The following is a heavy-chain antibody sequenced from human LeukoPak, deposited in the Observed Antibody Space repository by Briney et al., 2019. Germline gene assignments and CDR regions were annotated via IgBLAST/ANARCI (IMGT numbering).Heavy chain of an antibody. J-gene: IGHJ4*02. CDR2: FDPEDGET. V-gene: IGHV1-24*01. Sequence: ASVTVSCKVSGYTLTELSMHWVRQAPGKGLEWMGGFDPEDGETIYAQKFQGRVTMTRDTSTSTVYMELSSLRSEDTAVYYCARVGSGYDYYFDYWGQGTLVTVSS. D-gene: IGHD5-12*01. CDR3: ARVGSGYDYYFDY. CDR1: GYTLTELS.